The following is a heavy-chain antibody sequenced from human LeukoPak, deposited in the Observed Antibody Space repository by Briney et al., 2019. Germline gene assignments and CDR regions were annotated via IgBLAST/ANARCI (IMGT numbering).Heavy chain of an antibody. Sequence: QPGGSLRLFCAASGFTFSNYGVTWVRQAPGKGLEWVANIKQDGSEKYYVDSVKGRFTISRDNAKNSLYLQMNSLRAEDMAVYYRARGHVCFDPWRRGTLVTVSS. CDR2: IKQDGSEK. CDR3: ARGHVCFDP. J-gene: IGHJ5*02. CDR1: GFTFSNYG. V-gene: IGHV3-7*05.